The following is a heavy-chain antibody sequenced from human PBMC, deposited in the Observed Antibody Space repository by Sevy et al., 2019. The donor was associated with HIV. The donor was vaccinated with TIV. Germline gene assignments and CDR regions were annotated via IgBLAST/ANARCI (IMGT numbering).Heavy chain of an antibody. Sequence: SETLSLTCSVSGGSLSSGEFYWSWIRQPPGKGLEWIGYIYYNGNTYYNPSLKNRLTMSINTFRNHFSLELTSVTAADTAVYYCAKGALGNSGGLEDQWGQGTLVTVSS. J-gene: IGHJ4*02. CDR3: AKGALGNSGGLEDQ. CDR2: IYYNGNT. CDR1: GGSLSSGEFY. V-gene: IGHV4-30-4*01. D-gene: IGHD3-3*01.